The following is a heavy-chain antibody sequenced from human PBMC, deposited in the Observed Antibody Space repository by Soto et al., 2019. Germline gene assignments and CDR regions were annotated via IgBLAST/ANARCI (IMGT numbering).Heavy chain of an antibody. CDR3: VTRQGSTWTYNWFDP. V-gene: IGHV1-69*13. Sequence: GASVKVSCKASGGTFSSYAISWVRQAPGQGLEWMGGIIPIFGTANYAQKFQGRVTTTADESTSTAYMELSSLRSEDTAVYYCVTRQGSTWTYNWFDPWGQGTLVTVSS. J-gene: IGHJ5*02. D-gene: IGHD5-12*01. CDR1: GGTFSSYA. CDR2: IIPIFGTA.